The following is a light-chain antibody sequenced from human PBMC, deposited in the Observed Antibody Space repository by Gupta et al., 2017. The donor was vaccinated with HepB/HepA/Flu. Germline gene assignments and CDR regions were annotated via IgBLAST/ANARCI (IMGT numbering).Light chain of an antibody. CDR2: DVV. Sequence: QSALTQPRSVSGSPGQSVTISFTGTSSDIGGYNYVSWYQLHPGKAPKIMIYDVVKRPSGVLDRFSGSKSGNTASLTISRLQAEDEADYYCCSYAGSYSYVFGTGTKVTVL. J-gene: IGLJ1*01. CDR1: SSDIGGYNY. CDR3: CSYAGSYSYV. V-gene: IGLV2-11*01.